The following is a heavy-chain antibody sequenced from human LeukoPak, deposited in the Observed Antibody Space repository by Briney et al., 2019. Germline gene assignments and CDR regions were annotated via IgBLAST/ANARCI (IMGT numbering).Heavy chain of an antibody. Sequence: SETLSRTCTVSGGSISSGDFYWSWIRQHPGKGLEWIGYIYYSGTTYYSPSLKSRVTISLDTTKNQFSLKLSSVTAADTAVYYCARVVVVPAAMGFDPWGQGTLVTVSS. CDR1: GGSISSGDFY. D-gene: IGHD2-2*01. V-gene: IGHV4-31*03. J-gene: IGHJ5*02. CDR3: ARVVVVPAAMGFDP. CDR2: IYYSGTT.